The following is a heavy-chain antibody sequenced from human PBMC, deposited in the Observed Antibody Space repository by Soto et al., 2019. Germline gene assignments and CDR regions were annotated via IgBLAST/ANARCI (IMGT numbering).Heavy chain of an antibody. J-gene: IGHJ3*02. Sequence: GGSLRLSCAASGFTFGSYSMNWVRQAPGKGLEWVSYISSSSSTIYYADSVKGRFTISRDNAKNSLYLQMNSLRDEDTAVYYCAREGSYGSTRDAFDIWGQGTMVTVSS. CDR3: AREGSYGSTRDAFDI. V-gene: IGHV3-48*02. D-gene: IGHD5-18*01. CDR2: ISSSSSTI. CDR1: GFTFGSYS.